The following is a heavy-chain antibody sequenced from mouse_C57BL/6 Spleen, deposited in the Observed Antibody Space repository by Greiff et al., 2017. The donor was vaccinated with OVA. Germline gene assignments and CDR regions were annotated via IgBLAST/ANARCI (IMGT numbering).Heavy chain of an antibody. CDR2: ISGGGGNP. Sequence: EVQLVESGGGLVKPGGSLKLSCAASGFTFSSYTMSWVRQTPEKRLEWVATISGGGGNPYYPDSVKGRFTISRDNAKSTLYLQMSSLRYEDTALYYWARHCYFDYWGQGTTLTVSS. CDR1: GFTFSSYT. J-gene: IGHJ2*01. CDR3: ARHCYFDY. V-gene: IGHV5-9*01.